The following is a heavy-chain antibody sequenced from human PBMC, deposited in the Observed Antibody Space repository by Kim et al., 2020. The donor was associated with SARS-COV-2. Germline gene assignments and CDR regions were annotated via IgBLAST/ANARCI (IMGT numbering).Heavy chain of an antibody. J-gene: IGHJ4*02. CDR2: ISGSGGST. D-gene: IGHD1-26*01. V-gene: IGHV3-23*01. CDR3: AKDCRGGSYFPYYCDY. CDR1: GFTFSSYA. Sequence: GGSLRLSCAASGFTFSSYAMSWVRQAPGKGLEWVSAISGSGGSTYYADSVKGRFTISRDNSKNTLYLQMNSLRAEDTAVYYCAKDCRGGSYFPYYCDYLGPGNLGTVSS.